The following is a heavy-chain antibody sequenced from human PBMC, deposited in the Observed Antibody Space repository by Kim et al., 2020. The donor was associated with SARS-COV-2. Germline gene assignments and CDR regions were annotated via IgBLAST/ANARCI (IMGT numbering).Heavy chain of an antibody. Sequence: DAVKGRITISRDNSKTSLYLQMNSLRTEDTALYYCEKDTLGLTLTGGMDVWGQGTTVTVSS. CDR3: EKDTLGLTLTGGMDV. J-gene: IGHJ6*02. V-gene: IGHV3-43*01. D-gene: IGHD7-27*01.